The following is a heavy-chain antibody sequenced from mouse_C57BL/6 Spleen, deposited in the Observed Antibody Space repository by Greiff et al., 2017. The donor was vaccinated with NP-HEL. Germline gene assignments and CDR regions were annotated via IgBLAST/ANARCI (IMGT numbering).Heavy chain of an antibody. J-gene: IGHJ4*01. Sequence: EVKLQESGGGLVKPGGSLKLSCAASGFTFSSYAMSWVRQTPEKRLEWVATISDGGSYTYYPDNVKGRFTISRDNAKNNLYLQMSHLKSEDTAMYYCARKIYYRNYYAMDYWGQGTSVTVSS. CDR1: GFTFSSYA. CDR2: ISDGGSYT. V-gene: IGHV5-4*03. D-gene: IGHD2-12*01. CDR3: ARKIYYRNYYAMDY.